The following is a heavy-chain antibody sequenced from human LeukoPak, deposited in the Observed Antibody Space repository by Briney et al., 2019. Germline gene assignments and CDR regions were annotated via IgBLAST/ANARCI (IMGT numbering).Heavy chain of an antibody. CDR3: AKDVVMMVYAFDS. J-gene: IGHJ4*02. V-gene: IGHV3-30*18. CDR2: ISYNGGNK. D-gene: IGHD2-8*01. CDR1: GFTVSSNS. Sequence: GGSLRLSCTVSGFTVSSNSMSWVRQAPGKGPEWVAVISYNGGNKYYADSVKGRFTISRDNSKNMLYLQMNSLRPEDTATYYCAKDVVMMVYAFDSWGQGTLVTVSS.